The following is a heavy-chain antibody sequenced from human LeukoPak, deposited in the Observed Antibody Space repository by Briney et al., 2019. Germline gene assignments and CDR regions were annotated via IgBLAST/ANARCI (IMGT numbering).Heavy chain of an antibody. Sequence: GGSLRLSCAASGFTVSSNYMSWVRQAPGKGLEWVSVIYSGGSTYYADSVKGRFTISRDNSKNTLYLQMNSLRAEDTAVYYCARDHAVAGYYYMDVWGKGTTVTVSS. J-gene: IGHJ6*03. CDR3: ARDHAVAGYYYMDV. D-gene: IGHD6-19*01. CDR2: IYSGGST. V-gene: IGHV3-53*01. CDR1: GFTVSSNY.